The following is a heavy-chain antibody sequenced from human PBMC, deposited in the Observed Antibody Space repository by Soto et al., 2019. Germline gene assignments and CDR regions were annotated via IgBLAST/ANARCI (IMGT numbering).Heavy chain of an antibody. CDR2: ISSSSSYI. J-gene: IGHJ4*02. V-gene: IGHV3-21*01. Sequence: PGGSLRLSCAASGFTFSSYSMNWVRQAPGKGLEWVSSISSSSSYIYYADSVKGRFTISRDNAKNSLYLQMNSLRAEDTDVYYCARKGYSYGYGDDYYFDYWGQGTLVTVSS. CDR1: GFTFSSYS. D-gene: IGHD5-18*01. CDR3: ARKGYSYGYGDDYYFDY.